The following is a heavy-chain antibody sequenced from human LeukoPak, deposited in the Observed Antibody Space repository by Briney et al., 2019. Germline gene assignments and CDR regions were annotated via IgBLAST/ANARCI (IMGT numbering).Heavy chain of an antibody. CDR3: ARDFRFSMDV. J-gene: IGHJ6*03. CDR2: ISYDGSNK. V-gene: IGHV3-30-3*01. CDR1: GFTFSSYA. D-gene: IGHD3-10*01. Sequence: GRSLRLSCAASGFTFSSYAIHWVRQAPGKGLEWVAVISYDGSNKYYADSVKGRFTISRDNSKNTLYLQMNSLRAEDTAVYYCARDFRFSMDVWGKGTTVTVSS.